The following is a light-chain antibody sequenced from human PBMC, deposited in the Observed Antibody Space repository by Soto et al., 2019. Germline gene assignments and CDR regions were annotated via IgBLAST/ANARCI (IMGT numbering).Light chain of an antibody. V-gene: IGLV4-69*01. Sequence: QPVLTQSPSASASLGASVKLTCTLSSGHSSYAIAWHQQQPEKGPRYLMKLNSDDSHNKGDGIPDRFSGSSSGAERYLTISSLQSEDESDYYCQTWVTGIYVFGTGTKLTVL. CDR1: SGHSSYA. CDR3: QTWVTGIYV. CDR2: LNSDDSH. J-gene: IGLJ1*01.